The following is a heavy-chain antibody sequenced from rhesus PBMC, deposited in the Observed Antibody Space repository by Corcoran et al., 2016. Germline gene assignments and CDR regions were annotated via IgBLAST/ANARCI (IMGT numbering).Heavy chain of an antibody. Sequence: QVQLPESGPGLVKPSETLSLTCAVSGGSLSDYYYWNWNCQPPGKGLEWLGNIYGKSAITYYNPSLKSRFTISKDTSKNQFFLKLSSVTAADTAVYYCARARTGVIIHDYWGQGVLVTVSS. CDR1: GGSLSDYYY. D-gene: IGHD3-34*01. V-gene: IGHV4S9*01. CDR2: IYGKSAIT. J-gene: IGHJ4*01. CDR3: ARARTGVIIHDY.